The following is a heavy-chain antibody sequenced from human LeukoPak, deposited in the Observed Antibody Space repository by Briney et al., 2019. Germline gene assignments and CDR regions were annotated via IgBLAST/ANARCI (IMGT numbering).Heavy chain of an antibody. Sequence: SETLSLTCTVSGGSISSYYWSWIRQPAGKGLEWIGRIYTSGSTNYNPSLKSRVTMSVDTSKNQFSLKLSSVTAADTAVYYCARVLSLYCSSTSCSEGWFDPWGQGTLVTVSS. CDR1: GGSISSYY. D-gene: IGHD2-2*01. CDR2: IYTSGST. J-gene: IGHJ5*02. V-gene: IGHV4-4*07. CDR3: ARVLSLYCSSTSCSEGWFDP.